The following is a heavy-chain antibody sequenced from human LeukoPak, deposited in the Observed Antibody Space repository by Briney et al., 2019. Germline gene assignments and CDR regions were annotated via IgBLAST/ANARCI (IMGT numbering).Heavy chain of an antibody. D-gene: IGHD1-26*01. CDR2: ISGSGGST. CDR3: AKYGPQDSGSSHFDY. Sequence: PGGSLRLSCAASGFTFSSYAMSWVRQAPGKGLEWVSAISGSGGSTYYADSVRGRFTISRDNSKNTLYLQMNSLRAEDTAMYYCAKYGPQDSGSSHFDYWGQGALVTVSS. CDR1: GFTFSSYA. J-gene: IGHJ4*02. V-gene: IGHV3-23*01.